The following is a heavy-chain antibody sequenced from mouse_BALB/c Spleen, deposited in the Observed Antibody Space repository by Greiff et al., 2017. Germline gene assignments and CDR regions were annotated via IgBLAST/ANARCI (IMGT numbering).Heavy chain of an antibody. J-gene: IGHJ1*01. CDR3: AREGYYYGSSWYFDV. CDR1: GFTFSDYY. D-gene: IGHD1-1*01. Sequence: EVQRVESGGGLVKPGGSLKLSCAASGFTFSDYYMYWVRQTPEKRLEWVATISDGGSYTYYPDSVKGRFTISRDNAKNNLYLQMSSLKSEDTAMYYCAREGYYYGSSWYFDVWGAGTTVTVSS. CDR2: ISDGGSYT. V-gene: IGHV5-4*02.